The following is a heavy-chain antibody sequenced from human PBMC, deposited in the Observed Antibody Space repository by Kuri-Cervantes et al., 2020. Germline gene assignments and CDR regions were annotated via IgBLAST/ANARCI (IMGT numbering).Heavy chain of an antibody. CDR2: ISGSGGST. V-gene: IGHV3-23*01. CDR1: GFTFSSYA. CDR3: AKDARSTVTTSGNYYYYYGMDV. J-gene: IGHJ6*02. Sequence: GESLKISCAASGFTFSSYAMSWVRQAPGKGLEWVSAISGSGGSTYYADSVKGRFTISRDNSKNTLYLQMNSLRAEDTAVYYCAKDARSTVTTSGNYYYYYGMDVWGQGTTVTVSS. D-gene: IGHD4-17*01.